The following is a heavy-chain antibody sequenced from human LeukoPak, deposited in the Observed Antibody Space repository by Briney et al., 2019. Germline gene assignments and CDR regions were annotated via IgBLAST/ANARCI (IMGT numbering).Heavy chain of an antibody. Sequence: PSETLSLTCTVPGGSISSGDYYWSWIRQPPGKGLEWIGYIYYSGSTYYNPSLKSRVTISVDTSKNQFSLKLSSVTAADTAVYYCAREQGGSNPLGRRDWFDPWGQGTLVTVSS. D-gene: IGHD4-11*01. CDR2: IYYSGST. CDR1: GGSISSGDYY. CDR3: AREQGGSNPLGRRDWFDP. J-gene: IGHJ5*02. V-gene: IGHV4-30-4*08.